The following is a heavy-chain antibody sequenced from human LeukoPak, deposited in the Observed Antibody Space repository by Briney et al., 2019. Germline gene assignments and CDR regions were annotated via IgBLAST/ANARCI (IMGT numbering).Heavy chain of an antibody. V-gene: IGHV4-38-2*01. Sequence: SETLSLTCAVSGYSISSGYYWGWIRQPPGKGLEWIGSIYHSGSTYYNPSLKSRVTISVDTSKNQFSLKLSSVTAADTAVYYCARSTVTSYDDAFDIWGQGTMVTVSS. J-gene: IGHJ3*02. CDR3: ARSTVTSYDDAFDI. CDR2: IYHSGST. CDR1: GYSISSGYY. D-gene: IGHD4-17*01.